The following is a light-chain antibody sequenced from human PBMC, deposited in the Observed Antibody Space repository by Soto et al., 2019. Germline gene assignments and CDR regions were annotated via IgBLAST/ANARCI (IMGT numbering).Light chain of an antibody. J-gene: IGKJ1*01. V-gene: IGKV3-20*01. CDR1: QSVTNNY. CDR3: HQRQSWPRT. CDR2: GAS. Sequence: EIVLTQSPGTLSLSPGERATLSCRASQSVTNNYLAWYQPKPGQAPRLLIYGASSRATGIPDRFSGSGSGTNFSLTISRLEPEDFALYYCHQRQSWPRTFGQGTKVDI.